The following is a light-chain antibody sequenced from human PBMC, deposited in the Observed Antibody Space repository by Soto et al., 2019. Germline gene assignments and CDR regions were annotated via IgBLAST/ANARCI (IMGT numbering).Light chain of an antibody. V-gene: IGKV3-15*01. CDR1: QSVSYN. Sequence: EIVMTQSPATLSVSPGETATLSCRASQSVSYNLAWYQQKPGQGPRLLIYGAFTRATGIPARFSGSGSGTEFTLTISSLQSEDVEVYYCQQYKNWPPLTFGGGTKVEIK. J-gene: IGKJ4*01. CDR3: QQYKNWPPLT. CDR2: GAF.